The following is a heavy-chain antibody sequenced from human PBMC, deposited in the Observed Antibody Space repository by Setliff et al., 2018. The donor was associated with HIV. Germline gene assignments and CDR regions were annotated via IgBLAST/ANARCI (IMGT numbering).Heavy chain of an antibody. D-gene: IGHD2-15*01. CDR3: AIDSDGGNLEY. V-gene: IGHV1-8*02. Sequence: ASVKVSCKASGYTFTSYDINWVRQATGQGLEWMGWMNPNSGNTGYAQKFQGRVTMTRTTSISTAYMELSSLGSEETAVYYCAIDSDGGNLEYWGQGTLVTVSS. CDR1: GYTFTSYD. J-gene: IGHJ4*02. CDR2: MNPNSGNT.